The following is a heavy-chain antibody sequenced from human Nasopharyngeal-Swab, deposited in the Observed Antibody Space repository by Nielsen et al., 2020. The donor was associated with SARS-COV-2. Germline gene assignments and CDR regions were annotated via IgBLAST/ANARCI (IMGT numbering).Heavy chain of an antibody. D-gene: IGHD2-2*01. V-gene: IGHV1-69*13. J-gene: IGHJ1*01. CDR1: GGSFSTNG. Sequence: SVKASCKASGGSFSTNGISWVRQAPGQGLEWMGGIIPIFGTTNYAQKFQGRFTITADDSTSTAYMELSSLRSEDTAVYYCAREQSRYCSSTSCFYQYWGQGTVVTVSS. CDR3: AREQSRYCSSTSCFYQY. CDR2: IIPIFGTT.